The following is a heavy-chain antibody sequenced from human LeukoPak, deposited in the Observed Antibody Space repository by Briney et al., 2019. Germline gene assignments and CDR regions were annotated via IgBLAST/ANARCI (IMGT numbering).Heavy chain of an antibody. V-gene: IGHV3-48*01. CDR3: ARVSLYHYYMDV. CDR1: GFTFSSYS. Sequence: GGSLRLSCAASGFTFSSYSINWVRQAPGKGLEWVSYITRSSDVIYYADSVKGRFTVPRDNAGNSPFLQMNSLRAEDMAVYYCARVSLYHYYMDVWGKGTTVTVSS. J-gene: IGHJ6*03. CDR2: ITRSSDVI.